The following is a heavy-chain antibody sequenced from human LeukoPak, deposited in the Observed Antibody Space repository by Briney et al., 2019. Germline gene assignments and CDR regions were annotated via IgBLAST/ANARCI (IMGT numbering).Heavy chain of an antibody. CDR1: GFTASSNY. V-gene: IGHV3-53*01. CDR3: AKGYSSSGTYNTPFDY. D-gene: IGHD3-10*01. J-gene: IGHJ4*02. Sequence: GGSLRLSCAASGFTASSNYMSWVRQAPGKGLECASVISSGGSTGYVDSVKGRFTISRDYSKNTLYLQMDSLRAEDSAVYYCAKGYSSSGTYNTPFDYWGQGTLVTVSS. CDR2: ISSGGST.